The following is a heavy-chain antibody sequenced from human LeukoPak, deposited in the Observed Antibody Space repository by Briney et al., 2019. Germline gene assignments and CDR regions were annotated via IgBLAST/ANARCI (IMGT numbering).Heavy chain of an antibody. V-gene: IGHV3-7*01. CDR1: GFTFTRYW. Sequence: GGSLRLSCATSGFTFTRYWMAWIRQSPGKGLEWVANVKQDGSQAYYLESVEGRFTISRDNAKNSLYLQMNSLRAEDTAVYYCARELGSEAFDIWGQGTMVTVSS. D-gene: IGHD7-27*01. J-gene: IGHJ3*02. CDR2: VKQDGSQA. CDR3: ARELGSEAFDI.